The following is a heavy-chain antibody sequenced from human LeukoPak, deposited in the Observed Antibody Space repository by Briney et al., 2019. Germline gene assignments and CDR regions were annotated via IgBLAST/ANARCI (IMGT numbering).Heavy chain of an antibody. CDR2: ISSSSSTI. D-gene: IGHD4-17*01. CDR3: ARGGPTVTTWGLFDY. J-gene: IGHJ4*02. Sequence: PGGSLRLSCAASGFTFSSYAMSWVRQAPGKGLDWVSYISSSSSTIYYADSVKGRFTISRDNAKNSLYLQMNSLRDEDTAVYYCARGGPTVTTWGLFDYWGQGTLVTVSS. CDR1: GFTFSSYA. V-gene: IGHV3-48*02.